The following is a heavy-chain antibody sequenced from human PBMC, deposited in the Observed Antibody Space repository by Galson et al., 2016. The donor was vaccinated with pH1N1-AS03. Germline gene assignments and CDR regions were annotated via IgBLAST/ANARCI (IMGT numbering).Heavy chain of an antibody. CDR1: AGTFATFA. D-gene: IGHD2/OR15-2a*01. CDR2: VIPLSGTT. J-gene: IGHJ4*02. Sequence: SVKVSCKASAGTFATFAVSWVRQARGQGLEWMGGVIPLSGTTNYAQKLQGRVTITADDSTGTAYMELSSLRSDDTAVYYCARDRYRDTSTDFYESAYWGQGTLVTVSS. CDR3: ARDRYRDTSTDFYESAY. V-gene: IGHV1-69*13.